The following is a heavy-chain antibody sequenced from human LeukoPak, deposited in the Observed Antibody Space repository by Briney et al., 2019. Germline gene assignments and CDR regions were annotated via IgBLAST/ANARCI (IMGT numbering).Heavy chain of an antibody. Sequence: GESLKISCKGSGYSFTSYWIGWVRQMPGKGLEWMGIIYPGDSDTRYSPSFQGQVTISADKSISTAYLQWSSLKASDTAMYYCAGHRFTPGYCSGGSCYGAFDIWGQGTMVTVSS. V-gene: IGHV5-51*01. D-gene: IGHD2-15*01. CDR1: GYSFTSYW. J-gene: IGHJ3*02. CDR3: AGHRFTPGYCSGGSCYGAFDI. CDR2: IYPGDSDT.